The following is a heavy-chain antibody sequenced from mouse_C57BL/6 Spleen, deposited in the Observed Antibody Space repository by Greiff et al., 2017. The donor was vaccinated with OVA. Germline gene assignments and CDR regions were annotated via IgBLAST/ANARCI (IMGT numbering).Heavy chain of an antibody. Sequence: EVQVVESGGDLVKPGGSLKLSCAASGFTFSSYGMSWVRQTPDKRLEWVATISSGGSYTYYPDSVKGRFTISRDNAKNTLYLQMSSLKSEDTAMYYCARLYDYDGGYYAMDYWGQGTSVTVSS. J-gene: IGHJ4*01. V-gene: IGHV5-6*01. CDR3: ARLYDYDGGYYAMDY. CDR1: GFTFSSYG. D-gene: IGHD2-4*01. CDR2: ISSGGSYT.